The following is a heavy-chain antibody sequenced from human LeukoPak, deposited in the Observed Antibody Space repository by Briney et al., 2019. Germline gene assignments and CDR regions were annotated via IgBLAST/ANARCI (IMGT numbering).Heavy chain of an antibody. V-gene: IGHV3-30*03. CDR3: ALLDFFDY. J-gene: IGHJ4*02. D-gene: IGHD1-1*01. CDR2: ISYDGSNK. Sequence: GGSLRLSCVASGFTFSTYNMNWVRQAPGKGLEWVAVISYDGSNKYYADSVKGRFTISRDNSKNTLYLQMNSLRAEDTAVYYCALLDFFDYWGQGTLVTVSS. CDR1: GFTFSTYN.